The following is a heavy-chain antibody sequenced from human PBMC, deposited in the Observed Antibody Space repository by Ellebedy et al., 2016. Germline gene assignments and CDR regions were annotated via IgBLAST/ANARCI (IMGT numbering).Heavy chain of an antibody. J-gene: IGHJ4*02. CDR1: GGSFSGYY. V-gene: IGHV4-34*01. CDR2: INHSGST. D-gene: IGHD2-15*01. CDR3: ARGSGGSCYLY. Sequence: SETLSLXXAVYGGSFSGYYWSWIRQPPGKGLEWIGEINHSGSTNYNPSLKSRVTISVDTSKNQFSLKLSSVTAADTAVYYCARGSGGSCYLYWGQGTLVTVSS.